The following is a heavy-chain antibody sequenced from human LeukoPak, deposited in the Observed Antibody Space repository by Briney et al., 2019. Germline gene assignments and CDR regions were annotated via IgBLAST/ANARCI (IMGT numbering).Heavy chain of an antibody. Sequence: SETLSLTCTVSGDSISSGHYSWSWVRQPAGKGLEWIGRIYASGSTYQNPSLKSRGTISRDTSKNQFSLRLSSVTAADTAVYYCAQGLGYWGQGTLVTVSS. CDR3: AQGLGY. CDR1: GDSISSGHYS. J-gene: IGHJ4*02. V-gene: IGHV4-61*02. CDR2: IYASGST.